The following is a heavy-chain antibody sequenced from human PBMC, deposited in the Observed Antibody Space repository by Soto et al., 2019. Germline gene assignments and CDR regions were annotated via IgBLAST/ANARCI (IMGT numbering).Heavy chain of an antibody. CDR2: INGRTGDT. J-gene: IGHJ4*02. Sequence: QVQLVQSGAEMTKPGASVRVSCKTSGYSFTYYALHWARQAPGQRPEWMGWINGRTGDTKYSRKFQGRVTFTRDTSASAAYLDLSSLISEDTAVYYCARGLWFGEFHFDYWGQGSPVTVSS. V-gene: IGHV1-3*01. CDR3: ARGLWFGEFHFDY. D-gene: IGHD3-10*01. CDR1: GYSFTYYA.